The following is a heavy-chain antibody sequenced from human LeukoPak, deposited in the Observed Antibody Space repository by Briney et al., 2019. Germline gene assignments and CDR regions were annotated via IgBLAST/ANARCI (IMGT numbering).Heavy chain of an antibody. CDR3: ARIPIWSGYYTGIWPYYFDY. V-gene: IGHV4-38-2*01. Sequence: SETLSLTCAVSGYSISSGYYWGWIRQPPGKGLEWIGSIYHSGSTYYNPSLKSRVTISVDTSENQFSLKLSSVTAADTAVYYCARIPIWSGYYTGIWPYYFDYWGQGTLVTVSS. D-gene: IGHD3-3*01. CDR1: GYSISSGYY. CDR2: IYHSGST. J-gene: IGHJ4*02.